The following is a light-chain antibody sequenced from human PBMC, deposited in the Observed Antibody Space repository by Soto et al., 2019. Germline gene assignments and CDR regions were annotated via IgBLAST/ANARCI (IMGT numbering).Light chain of an antibody. Sequence: DIVMTQTPLSLSVTPGQPASISCKSSQSPIYSDGKTYLYWYLQKAGQPPQLLIYEVSKRFSGVLDRFSGSGSGTDFTLRISRVEAEDVGDYYCMQSKQLPITFGGGTKVEIK. J-gene: IGKJ4*01. CDR3: MQSKQLPIT. CDR1: QSPIYSDGKTY. CDR2: EVS. V-gene: IGKV2D-29*01.